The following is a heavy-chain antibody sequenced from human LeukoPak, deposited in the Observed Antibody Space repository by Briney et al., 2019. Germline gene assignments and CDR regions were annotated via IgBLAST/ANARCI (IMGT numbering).Heavy chain of an antibody. CDR2: ISYDGSNK. Sequence: GGSLRLSCAASGFTFSSYAMHWVRQAPGKGLEWVAVISYDGSNKYYADSVKGRFTISRDNSKNTMYLQMNSLRAEDTAVYYCAGGATLYRSFAYWGQGTLVTVSS. CDR3: AGGATLYRSFAY. CDR1: GFTFSSYA. V-gene: IGHV3-30-3*01. D-gene: IGHD5-12*01. J-gene: IGHJ4*02.